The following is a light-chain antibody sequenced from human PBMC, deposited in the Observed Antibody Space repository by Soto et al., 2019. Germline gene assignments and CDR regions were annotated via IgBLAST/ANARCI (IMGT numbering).Light chain of an antibody. J-gene: IGKJ4*01. CDR2: AAS. Sequence: AIRMTQSPSSFSASTGDRVTITCRASQGISSYLAWYQQKPGKAPKLLIYAASTLQSGVPSRLSGSGSGTDFALPISCLQSEDFATYYCQQYYSYPPLTFGGGTKVEIK. CDR1: QGISSY. V-gene: IGKV1-8*01. CDR3: QQYYSYPPLT.